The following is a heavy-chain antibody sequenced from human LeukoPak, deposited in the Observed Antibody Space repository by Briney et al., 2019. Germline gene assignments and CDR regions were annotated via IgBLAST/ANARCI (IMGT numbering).Heavy chain of an antibody. D-gene: IGHD1-7*01. V-gene: IGHV3-33*03. J-gene: IGHJ3*02. Sequence: PGRSLRLSCAASGFTFSSYGMHWVRQAPGKGLEWVAVIWYDGTNEYYADSVKGRFTISRDNSKNSLYLQMNSLRTEDTALYYCAKTPITGTSPGAFDIWGQGTMVTVSS. CDR3: AKTPITGTSPGAFDI. CDR1: GFTFSSYG. CDR2: IWYDGTNE.